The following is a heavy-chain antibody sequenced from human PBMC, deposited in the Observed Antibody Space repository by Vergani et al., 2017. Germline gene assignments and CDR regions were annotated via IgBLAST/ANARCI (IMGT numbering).Heavy chain of an antibody. J-gene: IGHJ6*04. V-gene: IGHV4-59*01. D-gene: IGHD1-26*01. CDR1: GGSISSYY. Sequence: QVQLQESGPGLVKPSETLSLTCTVSGGSISSYYWSWVRQPPGTGLEWIGYIYYSGSTNYNPSLKSRVTRSVDTSKNQFSLKLSTVTAADTAVYYYARVGARAVIRGNYYDDGMDVGGEGTTVTVSS. CDR3: ARVGARAVIRGNYYDDGMDV. CDR2: IYYSGST.